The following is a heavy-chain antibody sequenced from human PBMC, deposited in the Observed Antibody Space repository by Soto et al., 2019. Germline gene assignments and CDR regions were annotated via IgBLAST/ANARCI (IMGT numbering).Heavy chain of an antibody. CDR1: GYTFTSYG. J-gene: IGHJ5*02. CDR2: ISAYNGNT. CDR3: ARDSSSWYSTLNNWFDP. V-gene: IGHV1-18*01. Sequence: GSSVKVSCKASGYTFTSYGISWVRQAPGQGLEWMGWISAYNGNTNYAQKLQGRVTMTTDTSTSTAYMELRSLRSDDTAVYYCARDSSSWYSTLNNWFDPWGQGTLVTVS. D-gene: IGHD6-13*01.